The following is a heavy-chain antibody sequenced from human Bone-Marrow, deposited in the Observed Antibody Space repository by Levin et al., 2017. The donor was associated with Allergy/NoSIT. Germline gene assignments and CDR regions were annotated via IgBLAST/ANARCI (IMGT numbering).Heavy chain of an antibody. CDR1: GFTFDDYA. CDR3: AKGAPVGSSSPADY. Sequence: GGSLRLSCAASGFTFDDYAMHWVRQAPGKGLEWVSGISWNSGSIGYADSVKGRFTISRDNAKNSLYLQMNSLRAEDTALYYCAKGAPVGSSSPADYWGQGTLVTVSS. J-gene: IGHJ4*02. V-gene: IGHV3-9*01. D-gene: IGHD6-6*01. CDR2: ISWNSGSI.